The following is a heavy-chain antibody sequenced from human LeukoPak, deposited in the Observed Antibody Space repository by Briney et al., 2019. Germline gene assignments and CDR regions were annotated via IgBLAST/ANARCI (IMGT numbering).Heavy chain of an antibody. D-gene: IGHD1-1*01. CDR3: ARDTNWFDP. J-gene: IGHJ5*02. V-gene: IGHV4-59*01. CDR2: SGNT. CDR1: GAAINNYY. Sequence: SETLSLTCTVSGAAINNYYWTWIRQPPGKGLEWIGYSGNTNYNPSLKGRVTISIDTSKNQFSLKLTSVTAADTAIYYCARDTNWFDPWGLGTLVTVSS.